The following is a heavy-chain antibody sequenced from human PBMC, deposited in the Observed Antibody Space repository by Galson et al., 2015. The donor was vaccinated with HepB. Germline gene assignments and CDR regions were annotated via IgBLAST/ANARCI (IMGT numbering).Heavy chain of an antibody. J-gene: IGHJ4*02. V-gene: IGHV3-30-3*01. CDR3: ARETELQPAFDY. CDR2: ISYDGSNK. CDR1: GFTFSSYA. Sequence: SLRLSCAASGFTFSSYAMHWVRQAPGKGLEWVAVISYDGSNKYYADSVKGRFTISRDNSKNTLYLQMNSLRAEDTAVYYCARETELQPAFDYWGQGTLVTVSS. D-gene: IGHD1-26*01.